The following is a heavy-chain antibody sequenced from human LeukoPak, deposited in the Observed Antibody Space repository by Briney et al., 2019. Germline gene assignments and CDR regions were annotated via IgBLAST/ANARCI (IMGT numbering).Heavy chain of an antibody. D-gene: IGHD3-22*01. V-gene: IGHV1-24*01. CDR1: GYTLTELS. CDR3: ATQFDYDRSAYYLRAFDL. J-gene: IGHJ3*01. Sequence: ASVKVSCKVSGYTLTELSMHWVRQTPGKGLEWMGSFDPKEGERVNADKLQGRVTMTEDTSTDTAYMELSSLRSEDTAVYYCATQFDYDRSAYYLRAFDLWGQGTVVTVSS. CDR2: FDPKEGER.